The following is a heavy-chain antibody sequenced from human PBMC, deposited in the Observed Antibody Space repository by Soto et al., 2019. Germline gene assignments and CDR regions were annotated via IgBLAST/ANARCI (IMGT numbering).Heavy chain of an antibody. CDR2: INTDGSVA. Sequence: GGALRLSCEASGFNFRSYRWQCVRQAQGKGLVWVSRINTDGSVAMYVDSVKGRFTISRDNAKNSLFLQMNSLRAEDTAVYYCAREKATNGYIYYFDNWSQGTLVTVSS. J-gene: IGHJ4*02. CDR3: AREKATNGYIYYFDN. D-gene: IGHD2-8*01. V-gene: IGHV3-74*03. CDR1: GFNFRSYR.